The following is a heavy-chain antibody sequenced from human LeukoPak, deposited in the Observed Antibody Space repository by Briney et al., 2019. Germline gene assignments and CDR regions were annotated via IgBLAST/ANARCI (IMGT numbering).Heavy chain of an antibody. Sequence: MSGGSLRLSCAASGSTFSSYSMNWVRQAPGKGLEWVSAISSSSSYIYYADSVKGRFTISRDNARNSLYLQMNSLRAEDTAMYYCAREGAAAAPYWGQGTLVTVSS. V-gene: IGHV3-21*01. CDR3: AREGAAAAPY. CDR1: GSTFSSYS. J-gene: IGHJ4*02. CDR2: ISSSSSYI. D-gene: IGHD6-13*01.